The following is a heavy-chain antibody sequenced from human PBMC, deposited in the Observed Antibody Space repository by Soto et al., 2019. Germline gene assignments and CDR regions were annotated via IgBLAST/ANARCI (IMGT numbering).Heavy chain of an antibody. J-gene: IGHJ1*01. V-gene: IGHV1-69*01. CDR3: VVGATLYFQH. D-gene: IGHD1-26*01. CDR2: IIPIFGTA. Sequence: QVQLVQSGAEVKKPGSSVKVSCKASGGTFSSYAISWVRQAPGQGLEWMGGIIPIFGTANYAQKFQDRVTNTADESKSTAYKELSSLRSEDTAVYYCVVGATLYFQHWGQGTPVTLSS. CDR1: GGTFSSYA.